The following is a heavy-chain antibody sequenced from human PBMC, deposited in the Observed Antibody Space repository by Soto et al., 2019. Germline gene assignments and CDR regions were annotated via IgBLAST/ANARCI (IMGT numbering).Heavy chain of an antibody. CDR3: TRTRGYSPPTPHNNWFDP. J-gene: IGHJ5*02. CDR1: GFTFGDYA. Sequence: PGGSLRLSCTASGFTFGDYAMSWFRQAPGKGLDWVGFIRSKAYGGTTEYAASVKGRFTISRDDSKSIAYLQMNSLKTEDTAVYYCTRTRGYSPPTPHNNWFDPWGQGTLVT. D-gene: IGHD5-18*01. CDR2: IRSKAYGGTT. V-gene: IGHV3-49*03.